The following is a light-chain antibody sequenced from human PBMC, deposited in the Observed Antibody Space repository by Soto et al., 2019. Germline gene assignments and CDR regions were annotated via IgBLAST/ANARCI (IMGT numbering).Light chain of an antibody. J-gene: IGKJ2*01. V-gene: IGKV3-20*01. CDR2: GAS. CDR1: QSVDSNY. CDR3: QHYGGSPPYT. Sequence: VLTQSPGTLSLSPGERATLSCRASQSVDSNYLVWYQQRPGQAPRLLIYGASTRATGIPDRFSGSGSGTDFTLTINRLEPEDVAVFYCQHYGGSPPYTFGQGTKLEIK.